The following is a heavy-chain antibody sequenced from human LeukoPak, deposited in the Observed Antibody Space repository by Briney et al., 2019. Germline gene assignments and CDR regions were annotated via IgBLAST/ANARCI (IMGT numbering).Heavy chain of an antibody. CDR3: ASGNYYGSGGYFLL. Sequence: SETLSLTCAVYGGSFSGYYWSWIRQPPGKGLEWIGEINHSGCTNYNPSLKSRVTISVDTSKNQFSLKLSSVTAADTAVYYCASGNYYGSGGYFLLWGQGTLVTVSS. D-gene: IGHD3-10*01. CDR1: GGSFSGYY. J-gene: IGHJ4*02. CDR2: INHSGCT. V-gene: IGHV4-34*01.